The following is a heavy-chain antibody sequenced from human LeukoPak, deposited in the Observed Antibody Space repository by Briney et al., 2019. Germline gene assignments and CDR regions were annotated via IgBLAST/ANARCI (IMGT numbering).Heavy chain of an antibody. D-gene: IGHD6-19*01. CDR2: INHSGST. Sequence: PAETLSLTCAVYGGSFSGYYWSWIRQPPGKGLEWIEEINHSGSTNYNPSLTSRVTISVDTSKNQFSLKLSSVTAADTAVYYCVRGRYSTGWYSYYFDYWGQGTLVTVSS. J-gene: IGHJ4*02. CDR3: VRGRYSTGWYSYYFDY. CDR1: GGSFSGYY. V-gene: IGHV4-34*01.